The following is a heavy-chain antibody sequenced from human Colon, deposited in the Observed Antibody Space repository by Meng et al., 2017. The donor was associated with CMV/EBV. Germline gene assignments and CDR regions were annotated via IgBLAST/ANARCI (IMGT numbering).Heavy chain of an antibody. CDR2: RRGSGGSI. V-gene: IGHV3-23*01. CDR3: ARSPAGYASSIGAFDI. Sequence: GCTFSNYALSWVRQAQGKGLEWVSVRRGSGGSIYYADSVKGRCTIARDNSKNTLYLQMNSLTAEDTAEYYCARSPAGYASSIGAFDIWGQGTMVTVSS. CDR1: GCTFSNYA. D-gene: IGHD2-2*01. J-gene: IGHJ3*02.